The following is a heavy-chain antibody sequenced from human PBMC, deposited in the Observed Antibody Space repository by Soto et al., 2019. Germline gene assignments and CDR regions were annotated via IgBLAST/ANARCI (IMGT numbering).Heavy chain of an antibody. J-gene: IGHJ4*02. D-gene: IGHD1-1*01. CDR1: GGSISSSNW. CDR3: ARVERDEDPNGGWPDY. CDR2: IYHSGST. V-gene: IGHV4-4*02. Sequence: QVQLQESGPGLVKPSGTLSLTCAVSGGSISSSNWWSWVRQPPGKGLEWIGEIYHSGSTNYNPSLESRVTIPVDKSKSQFSLKLSSVPAADAAVYYCARVERDEDPNGGWPDYWGQGTVVTVSS.